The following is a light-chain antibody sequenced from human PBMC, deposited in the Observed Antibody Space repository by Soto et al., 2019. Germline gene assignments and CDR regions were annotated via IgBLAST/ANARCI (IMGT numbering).Light chain of an antibody. CDR1: SSNFGAGYD. CDR3: QSYDSILSGVV. CDR2: GNN. Sequence: QSVLTQPPSVSAAPGQRVTFSCTGSSSNFGAGYDVHWYQQLPGTAPKLLIYGNNNRPSGVPDRFSGSKSGTSASLAITGVQAEDEADYYCQSYDSILSGVVFGGGTKLTVL. J-gene: IGLJ2*01. V-gene: IGLV1-40*01.